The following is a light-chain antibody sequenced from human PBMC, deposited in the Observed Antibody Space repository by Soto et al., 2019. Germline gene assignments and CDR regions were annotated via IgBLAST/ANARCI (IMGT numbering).Light chain of an antibody. CDR1: QSINRD. CDR2: GAS. CDR3: QHYDSFWS. Sequence: EILMTQSPATLSLSPGESATLSCRASQSINRDLAWYEQKPGQTPRRVIYGASTWGTGVPPRFTGSGSGTEFTLTITGLQPEDIATYSCQHYDSFWSFGQGTKVDIK. V-gene: IGKV3D-15*01. J-gene: IGKJ1*01.